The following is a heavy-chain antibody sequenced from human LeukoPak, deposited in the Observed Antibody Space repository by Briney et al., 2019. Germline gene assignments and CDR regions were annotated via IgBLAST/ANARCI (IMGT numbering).Heavy chain of an antibody. CDR3: ARGGVYGSGSYRLVGYFDY. V-gene: IGHV1-69*13. CDR1: GGTFSSYA. D-gene: IGHD3-10*01. J-gene: IGHJ4*02. CDR2: IIPIFGTA. Sequence: GASVKVSCKASGGTFSSYAISWVRQAPGQGLEWMGGIIPIFGTANYAQKFQGRVTITADESTSTAYMELSSLRSEDTAVYYCARGGVYGSGSYRLVGYFDYWGQGTLVTVSS.